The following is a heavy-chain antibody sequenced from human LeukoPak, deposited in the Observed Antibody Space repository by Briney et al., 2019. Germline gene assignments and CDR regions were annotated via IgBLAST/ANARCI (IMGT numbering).Heavy chain of an antibody. CDR3: AKMISRWELPSDY. V-gene: IGHV3-30*18. J-gene: IGHJ4*02. CDR2: ISYDGTNT. D-gene: IGHD1-26*01. Sequence: PGGSLRLSCAASGFTFSNYGMHWVRQAPGKGLEWVAVISYDGTNTYYIDSVKARFTISRDNSENTLYLQMNSLRAEDTALYYCAKMISRWELPSDYWGQGALVTVSS. CDR1: GFTFSNYG.